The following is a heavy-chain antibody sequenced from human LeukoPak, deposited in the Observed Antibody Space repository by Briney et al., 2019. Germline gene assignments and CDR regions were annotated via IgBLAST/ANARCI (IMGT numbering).Heavy chain of an antibody. CDR3: TTGLLRRYAFDI. J-gene: IGHJ3*02. CDR2: IKSKTDGWTT. Sequence: PGGSLRLSCAASGFTFSDAWMRWVRQAPGKGLEWVGRIKSKTDGWTTDYAAPVKGRFTISRDDSKNTLFLQMNTLRTEDTAVYYCTTGLLRRYAFDIWGRGTMVTVSS. D-gene: IGHD1-26*01. V-gene: IGHV3-15*01. CDR1: GFTFSDAW.